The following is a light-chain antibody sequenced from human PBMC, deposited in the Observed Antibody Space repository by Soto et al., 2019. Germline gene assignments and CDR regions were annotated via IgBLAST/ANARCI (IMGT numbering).Light chain of an antibody. CDR3: QQYNKWPRT. CDR2: GAS. CDR1: QSVSSD. J-gene: IGKJ1*01. V-gene: IGKV3-15*01. Sequence: EIVMTQSPATLSVSPGYRATLSCRASQSVSSDVAWYQQKPGQAPRLLIFGASSRANGIPARFSGSGSGTEFTLTISNLQTEDFAVYYCQQYNKWPRTFGQGTKVDIK.